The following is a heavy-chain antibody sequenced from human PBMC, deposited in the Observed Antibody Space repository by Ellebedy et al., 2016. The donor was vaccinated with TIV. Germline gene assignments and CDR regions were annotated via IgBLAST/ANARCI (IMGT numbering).Heavy chain of an antibody. J-gene: IGHJ2*01. V-gene: IGHV3-49*03. Sequence: GESLKISXTVSGFSFGDNAMGWFRQPPGKGLEWVAFIASEAYGGTIEYAASVRGRFTISRDDSKAIAYLEMNSLKTEDTAVYYCSRPTGRGWEIPRWYFDLWGRGTLVTVSS. CDR1: GFSFGDNA. D-gene: IGHD1-26*01. CDR3: SRPTGRGWEIPRWYFDL. CDR2: IASEAYGGTI.